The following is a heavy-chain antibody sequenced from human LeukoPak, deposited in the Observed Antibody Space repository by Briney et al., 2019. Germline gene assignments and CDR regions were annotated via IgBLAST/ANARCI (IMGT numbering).Heavy chain of an antibody. CDR2: INPSGGST. CDR3: ARDLLPEDFDY. D-gene: IGHD1-14*01. V-gene: IGHV1-46*01. J-gene: IGHJ4*02. CDR1: GYTFTSYY. Sequence: ASVKVSCKASGYTFTSYYMHWVRQAPGQGLEWMGIINPSGGSTSYAQKFQGRVTMTRDTSTSTVYMEPSSLRSEDTAVYYCARDLLPEDFDYWGQGTLVTVSS.